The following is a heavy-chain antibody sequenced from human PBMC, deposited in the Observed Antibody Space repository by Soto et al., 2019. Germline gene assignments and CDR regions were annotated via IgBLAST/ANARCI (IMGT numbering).Heavy chain of an antibody. V-gene: IGHV3-30*18. CDR2: ISYDGSNK. CDR1: GFTFSSYG. J-gene: IGHJ6*02. D-gene: IGHD6-6*01. CDR3: AKDRSIAARPGYYYGMDV. Sequence: VQLLESGGGLVQPGGSLRLSCAASGFTFSSYGMHWVRQAPGKGLEWVAVISYDGSNKYYADSVKGRFTISRDNSKNTLYLQMNSLRAEDTAVYYCAKDRSIAARPGYYYGMDVWGQGTTVTVSS.